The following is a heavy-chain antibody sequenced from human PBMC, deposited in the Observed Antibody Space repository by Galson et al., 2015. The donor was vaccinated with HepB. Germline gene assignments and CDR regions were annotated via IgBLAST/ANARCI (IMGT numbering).Heavy chain of an antibody. CDR2: ISAYSGNT. CDR1: GYTFTSYG. V-gene: IGHV1-18*01. J-gene: IGHJ6*03. CDR3: ARNPYCTNGVCSTGYYYYYMDV. Sequence: SVKVSCKASGYTFTSYGISWVRQAPGQGLEWMGWISAYSGNTNYAQKLQGRVTMTTDTSTSTAYMELRSLRSDDTAVYYCARNPYCTNGVCSTGYYYYYMDVWGKGTTVTVSS. D-gene: IGHD2-8*01.